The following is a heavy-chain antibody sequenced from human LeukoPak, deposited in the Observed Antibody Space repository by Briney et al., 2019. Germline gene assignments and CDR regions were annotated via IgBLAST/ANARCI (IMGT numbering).Heavy chain of an antibody. J-gene: IGHJ2*01. CDR3: ARCYYDSPGNHPTYWYLDL. CDR1: GYTFTSYG. Sequence: GASVKVSCKASGYTFTSYGISWVRQAPGQGLEWMGWISAYNGNTNYAQKLQGRVTMTTDTSTSTAYMELRSLRSDDTAVYYCARCYYDSPGNHPTYWYLDLWGRGTLVTVSS. D-gene: IGHD3-22*01. CDR2: ISAYNGNT. V-gene: IGHV1-18*04.